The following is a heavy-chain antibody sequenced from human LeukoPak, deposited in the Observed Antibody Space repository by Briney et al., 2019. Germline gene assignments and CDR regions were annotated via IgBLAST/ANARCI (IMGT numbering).Heavy chain of an antibody. CDR2: IYSGGST. CDR3: ARDREMALGY. D-gene: IGHD5-24*01. Sequence: PGGSLRLSCAASGFTVSSNYMSWVRQAPGKGLEWVSVIYSGGSTYYADSVKGRFTISRDNSKNTLYLQMNRLRAEGTAVYYCARDREMALGYWGQGTLVTVSS. V-gene: IGHV3-53*01. J-gene: IGHJ4*02. CDR1: GFTVSSNY.